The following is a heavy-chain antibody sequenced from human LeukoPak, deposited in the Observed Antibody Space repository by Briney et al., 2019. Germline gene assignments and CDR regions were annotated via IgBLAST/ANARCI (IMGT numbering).Heavy chain of an antibody. CDR2: TVGSRPDT. D-gene: IGHD2-8*02. CDR3: TKAPLMSCTGAFCYPFDS. Sequence: HPSETLSLTCAVYGGSFSGYYWSWIRQPPGKGLEWVSATVGSRPDTYHADSVKGRFTVSRDNSRNTLYLQMNNLRIEDSAVYYCTKAPLMSCTGAFCYPFDSWGQGVLVTVSS. CDR1: GGSFSGYY. J-gene: IGHJ4*02. V-gene: IGHV3-23*01.